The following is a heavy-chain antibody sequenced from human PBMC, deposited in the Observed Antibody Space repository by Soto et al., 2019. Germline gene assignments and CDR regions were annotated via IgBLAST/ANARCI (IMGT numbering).Heavy chain of an antibody. D-gene: IGHD6-19*01. Sequence: GGSLRLSCAASGFTFSSYGMHWVRQAPGKGLEWVAVISYDGSNKNYADSVKGRFTISRDNSKNTLYLQMNSLRAEDTAVYYCAKDYRIAVAGYYFDYWGQGTLVTVSS. CDR1: GFTFSSYG. V-gene: IGHV3-30*18. CDR3: AKDYRIAVAGYYFDY. CDR2: ISYDGSNK. J-gene: IGHJ4*02.